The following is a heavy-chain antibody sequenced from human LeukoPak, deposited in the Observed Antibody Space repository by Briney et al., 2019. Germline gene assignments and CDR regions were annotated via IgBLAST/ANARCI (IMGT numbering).Heavy chain of an antibody. CDR3: AKGYSGYDWSLVDY. CDR1: GFSFSEYG. D-gene: IGHD5-12*01. CDR2: ISFDGSNK. V-gene: IGHV3-30*18. Sequence: GGSLRLSCAASGFSFSEYGMHWIRQAPGKGLEWVAAISFDGSNKEYVDSVKVRFTISRDNSKNTLYLQMNSLRAEDTAVYYRAKGYSGYDWSLVDYWGQGTLVTVSS. J-gene: IGHJ4*02.